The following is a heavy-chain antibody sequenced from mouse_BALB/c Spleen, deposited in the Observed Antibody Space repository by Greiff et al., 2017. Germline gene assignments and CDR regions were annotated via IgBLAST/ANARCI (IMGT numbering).Heavy chain of an antibody. V-gene: IGHV1S41*01. D-gene: IGHD2-3*01. Sequence: DLVKPGASVKLSCKASGYTFTSYWINWIKQRPGQGLEWIGRIAPGSGSTYYNEMFKGKATLTVDTSSSTAYIQLSSLSSEDSAVYFCARVNLIYDGYFYYAMDYWGQGTSVTVSS. J-gene: IGHJ4*01. CDR1: GYTFTSYW. CDR3: ARVNLIYDGYFYYAMDY. CDR2: IAPGSGST.